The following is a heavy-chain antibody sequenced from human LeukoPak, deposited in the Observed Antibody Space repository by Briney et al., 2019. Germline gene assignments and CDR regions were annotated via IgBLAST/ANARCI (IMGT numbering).Heavy chain of an antibody. D-gene: IGHD2-2*01. CDR3: AKWVVVVPAATYYFDY. V-gene: IGHV3-23*01. CDR2: ISGSGGST. CDR1: GFTFSSYG. J-gene: IGHJ4*02. Sequence: GGSLRLSCAASGFTFSSYGMSWVRQAPGKGLEWVSAISGSGGSTYYADSVKGRFTISRDNSKNTLYLQMNSLRAEVTAVYYCAKWVVVVPAATYYFDYWGQGTLVTVSS.